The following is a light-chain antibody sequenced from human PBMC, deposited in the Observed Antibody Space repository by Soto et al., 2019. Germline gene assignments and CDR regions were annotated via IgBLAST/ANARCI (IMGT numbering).Light chain of an antibody. CDR1: SSNIGSDA. V-gene: IGLV1-44*01. J-gene: IGLJ1*01. Sequence: QSVLTQPPSASGTPEQRVTISCSGSSSNIGSDAVSWYQQLPGTAPKLLIYSNNQRPSGVPDRFSGSKSGTSASLAISGLQSEDEADYYCAAWDDSLNGQLFGTGTKLTVL. CDR2: SNN. CDR3: AAWDDSLNGQL.